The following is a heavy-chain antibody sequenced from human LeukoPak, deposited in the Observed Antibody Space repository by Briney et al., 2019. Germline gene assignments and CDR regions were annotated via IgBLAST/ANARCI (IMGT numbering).Heavy chain of an antibody. D-gene: IGHD1-14*01. J-gene: IGHJ6*02. CDR3: AADRQPMYYYYGMDV. CDR1: GFTFTSSA. CDR2: IVVGSGNT. Sequence: SVTVSCKASGFTFTSSAVQWVRQARGQRLEWIGWIVVGSGNTNYAQKFQERVTITRDMSTSTAYMELSSLRSEDTAVYYCAADRQPMYYYYGMDVWGQGTTVTVSS. V-gene: IGHV1-58*01.